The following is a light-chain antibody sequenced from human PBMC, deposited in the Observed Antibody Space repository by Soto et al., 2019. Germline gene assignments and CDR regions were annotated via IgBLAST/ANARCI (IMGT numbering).Light chain of an antibody. V-gene: IGKV3D-15*01. CDR3: QQYNNWPPWT. CDR2: GAY. CDR1: QSVNTN. J-gene: IGKJ1*01. Sequence: EIMMTQSPATLSVSPGERATLSCRASQSVNTNLAWYQQKPGQAPRLLIHGAYTRATGIPARFSGSGSGTEFTLTISSLQSADFAVYFCQQYNNWPPWTFGQGTKVDIK.